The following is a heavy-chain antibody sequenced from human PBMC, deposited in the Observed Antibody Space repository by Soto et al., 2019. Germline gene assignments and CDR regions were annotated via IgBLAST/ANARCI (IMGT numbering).Heavy chain of an antibody. Sequence: QVQLVESGGGVVQPGRSLRLSCAASGFTFSSYGIHWVRQAPGKGLEWVAVISYDGSNKYYADSVKGRFTISRDNSNNTLYRQMNSLIAEDTAVYYCATKGSGYSYDYGTTFDYWGQGTLVTVSS. CDR2: ISYDGSNK. J-gene: IGHJ4*02. D-gene: IGHD5-18*01. CDR1: GFTFSSYG. CDR3: ATKGSGYSYDYGTTFDY. V-gene: IGHV3-30*03.